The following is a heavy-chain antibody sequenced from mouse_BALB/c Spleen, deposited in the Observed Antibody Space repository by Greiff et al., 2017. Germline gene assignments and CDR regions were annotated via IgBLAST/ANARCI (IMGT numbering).Heavy chain of an antibody. CDR1: GFTFSSYA. J-gene: IGHJ2*01. CDR2: ISSGGST. V-gene: IGHV5-6-5*01. Sequence: EVKLMESGGGLVKPGGSLKLSCAASGFTFSSYAMSWVRQTPEKRLEWVASISSGGSTYYPDSVKGRFTISRDNARNILYLQMSSLRSEDTAMYYCARGRGYGNYVPYWGQGTTLTVSS. CDR3: ARGRGYGNYVPY. D-gene: IGHD2-1*01.